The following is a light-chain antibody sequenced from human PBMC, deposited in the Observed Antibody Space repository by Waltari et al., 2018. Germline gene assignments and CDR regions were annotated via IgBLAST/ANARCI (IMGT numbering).Light chain of an antibody. CDR3: QQYDLLPIT. V-gene: IGKV1-33*01. CDR2: DVS. J-gene: IGKJ5*01. Sequence: DIQMTQSPSSLSASVGDRVTFTCQASPDINNNLSWYQHKPGRAPLLLIYDVSTLETGVPSRFSGSASGTDFSFTISSLQPEDIATYYCQQYDLLPITFGQGTRLEIK. CDR1: PDINNN.